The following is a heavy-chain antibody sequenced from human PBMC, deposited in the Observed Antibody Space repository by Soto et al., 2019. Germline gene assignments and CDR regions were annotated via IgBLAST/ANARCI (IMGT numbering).Heavy chain of an antibody. Sequence: GGSLRLSCAASGFTFSSYWMSWVRQAPGKGLEWVANIREDGSQKCYLDSVKGRITISRDNAKKSLYLQMNSLRAEDTGVYYCAKEWVYDTSGWSFDYWGQGTLVTVSS. CDR3: AKEWVYDTSGWSFDY. V-gene: IGHV3-7*01. D-gene: IGHD3-22*01. CDR1: GFTFSSYW. J-gene: IGHJ4*02. CDR2: IREDGSQK.